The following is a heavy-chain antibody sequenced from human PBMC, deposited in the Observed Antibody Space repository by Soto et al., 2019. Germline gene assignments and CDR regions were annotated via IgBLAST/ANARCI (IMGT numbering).Heavy chain of an antibody. J-gene: IGHJ4*02. D-gene: IGHD5-18*01. CDR2: ISSSSSYT. Sequence: PGGSLKLSCAASGFTFNDYYMSWIRQAPGKGLEWVSYISSSSSYTNYADSVKGRFTISRDNAKNSLYLQMNSLRAEDTAVYYCARVQGYSYGPAPFDYWGQGTLVTVSS. CDR3: ARVQGYSYGPAPFDY. V-gene: IGHV3-11*05. CDR1: GFTFNDYY.